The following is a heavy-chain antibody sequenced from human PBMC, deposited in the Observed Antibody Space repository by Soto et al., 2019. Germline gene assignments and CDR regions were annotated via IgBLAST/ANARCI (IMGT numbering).Heavy chain of an antibody. CDR2: ISSSGITT. CDR3: ARCGTRADG. V-gene: IGHV3-48*03. D-gene: IGHD1-1*01. CDR1: GFPFRNYE. Sequence: PGVSLRLSCAASGFPFRNYEMNWVRKAPGKGLEWVSYISSSGITTYYADFAAGRFTISRDNAKESLYLHLNSLRVEDTAVYYCARCGTRADGWGLGSQVTVFS. J-gene: IGHJ4*02.